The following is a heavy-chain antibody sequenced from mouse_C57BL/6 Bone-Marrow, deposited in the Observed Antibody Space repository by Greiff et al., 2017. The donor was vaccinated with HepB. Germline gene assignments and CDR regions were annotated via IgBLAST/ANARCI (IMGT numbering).Heavy chain of an antibody. CDR1: GYTFTSYW. CDR3: ARTFITTTGYFDV. Sequence: QVQLKQPGAELVKPGASVKMSCKASGYTFTSYWITWVKQRPGQGLEWIGDIYPGSGSTNYNEKFKSKATLTVDTSSSTAYMQLSSLTSEDSAVYYCARTFITTTGYFDVWGTGTTVTVSS. V-gene: IGHV1-55*01. J-gene: IGHJ1*03. CDR2: IYPGSGST. D-gene: IGHD1-1*01.